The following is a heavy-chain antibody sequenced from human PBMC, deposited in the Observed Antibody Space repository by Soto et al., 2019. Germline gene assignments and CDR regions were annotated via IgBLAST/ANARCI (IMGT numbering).Heavy chain of an antibody. CDR1: GGSFSAYY. J-gene: IGHJ4*02. V-gene: IGHV4-34*01. CDR3: ARTSRFDY. Sequence: SETLSLTCAVYGGSFSAYYWSWVRQPPGKGLDWIGEINHSGSTNYNPSLKSRVTISVDTSKNQFSLKLSSVTAADTAVYYCARTSRFDYWGQGTLVTVSS. D-gene: IGHD6-6*01. CDR2: INHSGST.